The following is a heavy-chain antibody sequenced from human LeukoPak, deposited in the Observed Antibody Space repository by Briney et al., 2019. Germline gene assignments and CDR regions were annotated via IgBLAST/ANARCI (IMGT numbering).Heavy chain of an antibody. J-gene: IGHJ4*02. CDR2: INNDGSYI. D-gene: IGHD3-16*01. Sequence: GGSLRLSCAASGFTFSPSWMHWVRQAPGKGLEWVSRINNDGSYINYADSVKGRFTISRDNAKNTLYVQMNSLRPEDTAVYYCAKDPTNWGNYGYFDYWGQGTLVTVSS. CDR1: GFTFSPSW. CDR3: AKDPTNWGNYGYFDY. V-gene: IGHV3-74*01.